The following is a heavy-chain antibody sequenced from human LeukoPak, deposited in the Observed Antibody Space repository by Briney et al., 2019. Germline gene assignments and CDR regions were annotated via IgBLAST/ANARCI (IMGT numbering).Heavy chain of an antibody. J-gene: IGHJ4*02. D-gene: IGHD6-13*01. CDR1: GFTVSSNY. CDR3: ARDHSSSWYSFDY. V-gene: IGHV3-66*01. Sequence: PAGSLRLSCAASGFTVSSNYMSWHRQAPGKGREWGSVIYSGGSTYYADSVKGRFTISRDNSKNTLYLQMNSLRAEDTAVYYCARDHSSSWYSFDYWGQGTLVTVSS. CDR2: IYSGGST.